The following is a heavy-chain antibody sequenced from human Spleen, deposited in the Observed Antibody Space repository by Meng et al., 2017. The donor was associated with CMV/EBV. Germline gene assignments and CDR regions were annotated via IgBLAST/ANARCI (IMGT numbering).Heavy chain of an antibody. Sequence: ASVKVSCKASGYTFTGYYMHWVRQAPGQGLEWMGWINSNSGGTKYAQKFQGRVTMTRDTSISTAYMELSRLRSEDTAVYYCARDWPHYYDSSGYYDWFDPWGQGTLVTVSS. CDR3: ARDWPHYYDSSGYYDWFDP. CDR2: INSNSGGT. V-gene: IGHV1-2*02. CDR1: GYTFTGYY. J-gene: IGHJ5*02. D-gene: IGHD3-22*01.